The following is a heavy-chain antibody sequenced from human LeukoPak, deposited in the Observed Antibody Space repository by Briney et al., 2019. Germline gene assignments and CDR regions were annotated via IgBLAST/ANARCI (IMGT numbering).Heavy chain of an antibody. CDR1: GYTLTELS. J-gene: IGHJ3*02. CDR2: FDPEDGET. D-gene: IGHD3-3*01. V-gene: IGHV1-24*01. Sequence: GASVKVSCKVSGYTLTELSMHWVRQAPGKGLEWMGGFDPEDGETIYAQKFQGRVTMTEDTSTDTAYMELSSLRSEDTAVYYCATKQGQSCLWRILRSRCVSAFDIWGQGTMVTVSS. CDR3: ATKQGQSCLWRILRSRCVSAFDI.